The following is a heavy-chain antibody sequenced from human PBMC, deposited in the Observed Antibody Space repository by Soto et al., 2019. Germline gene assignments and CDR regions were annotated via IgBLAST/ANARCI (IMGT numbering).Heavy chain of an antibody. CDR2: ISYDGINK. CDR1: GFTFSSYG. V-gene: IGHV3-30*03. Sequence: GGSLRLSCAASGFTFSSYGMHWVRQAPGKGLEWVAVISYDGINKYYADSVKGRFTISRDNSKNTLYLQMNSLRAEDTAVYYCASDYDAFDIWGQGTMVTVSS. CDR3: ASDYDAFDI. J-gene: IGHJ3*02.